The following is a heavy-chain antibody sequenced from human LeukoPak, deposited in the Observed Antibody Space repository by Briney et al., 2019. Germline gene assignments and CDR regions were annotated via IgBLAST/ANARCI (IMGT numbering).Heavy chain of an antibody. D-gene: IGHD6-13*01. V-gene: IGHV4-39*07. J-gene: IGHJ6*02. CDR2: VFYNGAT. CDR3: ARANSSWYEYYYYYGMDV. Sequence: PSETLSLTCIVSGGSISSSIYYWAWVRQPPGKGLEWFGTVFYNGATQYSPSLRSRVTISIDTSTNQFSLKLASVTAADTALYYCARANSSWYEYYYYYGMDVWGQGTTVTVSS. CDR1: GGSISSSIYY.